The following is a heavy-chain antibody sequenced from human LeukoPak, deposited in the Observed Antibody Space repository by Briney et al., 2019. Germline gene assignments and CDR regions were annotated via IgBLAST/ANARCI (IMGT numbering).Heavy chain of an antibody. V-gene: IGHV4-38-2*02. Sequence: SETLSLTCTVSGDSISSGYYWGWIRQPPGKGLEWIGSIYHSGSTNYNPSLKSRVTISVDTSKNQFSLKLSSVTAADTAVYYCARLTYYYDSSGYLDYWGQGTLVTVSS. CDR3: ARLTYYYDSSGYLDY. CDR2: IYHSGST. CDR1: GDSISSGYY. J-gene: IGHJ4*02. D-gene: IGHD3-22*01.